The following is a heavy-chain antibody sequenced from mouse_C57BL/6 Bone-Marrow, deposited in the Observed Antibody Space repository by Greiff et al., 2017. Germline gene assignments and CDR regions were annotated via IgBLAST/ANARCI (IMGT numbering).Heavy chain of an antibody. CDR3: ARWKGAWFAY. J-gene: IGHJ3*01. CDR1: GYTFTSYT. Sequence: VQLQQSGAELARPGASVKMSCKASGYTFTSYTMHWVKQRPGQGLEWIGYINPSSGYTKYNQKFKDKATLTADKSSSTAYMQLSSLTSEDSAVYCCARWKGAWFAYWGQGTLVTVSA. V-gene: IGHV1-4*01. CDR2: INPSSGYT.